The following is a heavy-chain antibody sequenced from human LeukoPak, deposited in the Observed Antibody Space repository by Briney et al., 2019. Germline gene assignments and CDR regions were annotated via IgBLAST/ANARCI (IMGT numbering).Heavy chain of an antibody. CDR1: GFSFSNYW. J-gene: IGHJ4*02. V-gene: IGHV3-7*01. CDR3: ARDSSGSYYSWSFY. CDR2: IKQDGSEK. D-gene: IGHD3-10*01. Sequence: GGSLRLSCAASGFSFSNYWMSWVRQAPGKGLEWVANIKQDGSEKYYVDSVKGRFTISRDNAKNSLYLQMNSLRAEDTAVYYCARDSSGSYYSWSFYWGQGTLVTVSS.